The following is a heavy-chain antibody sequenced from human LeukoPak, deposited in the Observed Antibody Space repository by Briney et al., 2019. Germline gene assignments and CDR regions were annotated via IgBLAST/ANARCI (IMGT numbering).Heavy chain of an antibody. Sequence: ASVKVSCKASGYTFTSYDINWVRQATGQGLEWMGWMNPNSGNTGYAQKFQGRVTKTRNTSISTAYMELSSLRSEDTAVYYCARAEVTAAGTNWGQGTLVTVSS. V-gene: IGHV1-8*01. CDR1: GYTFTSYD. CDR2: MNPNSGNT. J-gene: IGHJ4*02. D-gene: IGHD6-13*01. CDR3: ARAEVTAAGTN.